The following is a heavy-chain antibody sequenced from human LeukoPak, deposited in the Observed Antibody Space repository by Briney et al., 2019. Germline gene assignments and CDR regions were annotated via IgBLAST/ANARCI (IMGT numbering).Heavy chain of an antibody. CDR3: AKDRAPYGSGGGEDYFDL. Sequence: GGSLRLTCVGSGFTFINYAMTWVRQSPGRGLEYVSSSSGSGASTHYADSVKGRFTISRDNSRNTLYLEMSSLRAEDSALYYCAKDRAPYGSGGGEDYFDLWGQGTLVTVSS. D-gene: IGHD3-10*01. CDR2: SSGSGAST. V-gene: IGHV3-23*01. J-gene: IGHJ5*02. CDR1: GFTFINYA.